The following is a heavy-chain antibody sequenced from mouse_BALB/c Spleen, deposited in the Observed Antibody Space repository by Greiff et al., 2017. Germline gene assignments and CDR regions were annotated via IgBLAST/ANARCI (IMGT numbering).Heavy chain of an antibody. V-gene: IGHV5-6*01. J-gene: IGHJ3*01. Sequence: EVQRVESGGDLVKPGGSLKLSCAASGFTFSSYGMSWVRQTPDKRLEWVATISSGGSYTYYPDSVKGRFTISRDNAKNTLYLQMSSLKSEDTAMYYCARHGDGSSYVDWFAYWGQGTLVTVSA. CDR2: ISSGGSYT. CDR3: ARHGDGSSYVDWFAY. D-gene: IGHD1-1*01. CDR1: GFTFSSYG.